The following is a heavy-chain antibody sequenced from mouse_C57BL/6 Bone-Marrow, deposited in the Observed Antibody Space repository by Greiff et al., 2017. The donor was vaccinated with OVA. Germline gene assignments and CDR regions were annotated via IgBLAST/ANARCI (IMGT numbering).Heavy chain of an antibody. V-gene: IGHV5-6*01. Sequence: EVHLVESGGDLVKPGGSLKLSCAASGFTFSSYGMSWVRQTPDKRLEWVATISSGGSYTYYPDSVKGRFTISRDNAKNTLYLQMSSLKSEDTAMYYCARLFYGKAMDYWGQGTSVTVSS. J-gene: IGHJ4*01. CDR3: ARLFYGKAMDY. D-gene: IGHD2-1*01. CDR2: ISSGGSYT. CDR1: GFTFSSYG.